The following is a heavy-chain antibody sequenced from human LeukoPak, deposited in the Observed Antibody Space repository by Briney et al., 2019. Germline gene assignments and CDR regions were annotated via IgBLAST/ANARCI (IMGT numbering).Heavy chain of an antibody. V-gene: IGHV3-23*01. D-gene: IGHD6-19*01. Sequence: GRSLRLSCAASGFTVSSNYMSWVRQAPGKGLEWVSVITNRGDGTYFADSVKGRVTISRDNSKDTLYLQLNSLRADDTAVYYCAKDARRTSGWYYFDSWGQGTLVTVSS. J-gene: IGHJ4*02. CDR3: AKDARRTSGWYYFDS. CDR2: ITNRGDGT. CDR1: GFTVSSNY.